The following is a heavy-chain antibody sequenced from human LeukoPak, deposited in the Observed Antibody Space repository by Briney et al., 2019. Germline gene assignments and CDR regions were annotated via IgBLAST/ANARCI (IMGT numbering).Heavy chain of an antibody. V-gene: IGHV3-53*01. CDR2: IYSGGTA. Sequence: GGSLRLSCAASGFTVSSNYMNWVRQAPGKGLEWVSVIYSGGTAYYADSVKGRFTISRDNSKNTLYLQMNSLRAEDTDVYYCARVRNPSWIQLWYPDYWGQGTLVTVSS. CDR3: ARVRNPSWIQLWYPDY. J-gene: IGHJ4*02. CDR1: GFTVSSNY. D-gene: IGHD5-18*01.